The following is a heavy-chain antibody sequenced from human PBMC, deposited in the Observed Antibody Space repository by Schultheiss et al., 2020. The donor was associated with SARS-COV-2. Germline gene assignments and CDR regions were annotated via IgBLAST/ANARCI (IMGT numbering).Heavy chain of an antibody. CDR2: IYHSGST. Sequence: SQTLSLTCAVYGGSFSGYYWSWIRQPPGKGLEWIGEIYHSGSTNYNPSLKSRVTISVDTSKNQFSLKLSSVTAADTAVYYCARSGSVRYFDWLPPAEVPRGYYYGMDVWGQGTTVTVSS. CDR1: GGSFSGYY. V-gene: IGHV4-34*01. D-gene: IGHD3-9*01. J-gene: IGHJ6*02. CDR3: ARSGSVRYFDWLPPAEVPRGYYYGMDV.